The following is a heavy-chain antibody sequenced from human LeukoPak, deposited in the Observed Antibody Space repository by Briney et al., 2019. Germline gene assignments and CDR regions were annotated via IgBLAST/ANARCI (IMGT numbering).Heavy chain of an antibody. CDR2: IYSSASA. D-gene: IGHD2-15*01. Sequence: PSETLSLTCTVSGDSISYHYWSWIRQPAGKGLEWIGRIYSSASANYNPSLKSRVTMSLDTSKNQFSPNLTSVTAADTAVYYCARGTVAKGWGQGTLVTVSS. V-gene: IGHV4-4*07. J-gene: IGHJ4*02. CDR3: ARGTVAKG. CDR1: GDSISYHY.